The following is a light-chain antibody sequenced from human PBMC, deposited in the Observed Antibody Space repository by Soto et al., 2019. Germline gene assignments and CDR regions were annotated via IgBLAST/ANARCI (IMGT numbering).Light chain of an antibody. CDR1: RSISTY. J-gene: IGKJ5*01. CDR3: HHYTNWPIT. Sequence: ETVLTHSPATLSLSPGERATLSCRASRSISTYLAWYQQKPGQAPRLLIYDASNRATGIPARFSGSGSGTEFTLTISSLQSEDFAVYYCHHYTNWPITFGQGTRLEIK. V-gene: IGKV3-11*01. CDR2: DAS.